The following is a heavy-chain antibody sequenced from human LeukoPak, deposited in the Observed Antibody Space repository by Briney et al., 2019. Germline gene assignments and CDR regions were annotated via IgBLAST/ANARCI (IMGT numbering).Heavy chain of an antibody. CDR3: ARLDRVDYGDYVDWFDP. CDR2: IYPGDSDT. J-gene: IGHJ5*02. V-gene: IGHV5-51*01. Sequence: GESLKISCKGSGYSFTSYWIGWVRQVPGKGLEWMGIIYPGDSDTRYSPSFQGQVTISADKSISTAYLQWSSLKASDTAMYYCARLDRVDYGDYVDWFDPWGQGTLVTVSS. CDR1: GYSFTSYW. D-gene: IGHD4-17*01.